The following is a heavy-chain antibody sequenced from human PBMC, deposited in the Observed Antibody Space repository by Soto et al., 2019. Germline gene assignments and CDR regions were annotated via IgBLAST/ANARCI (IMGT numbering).Heavy chain of an antibody. Sequence: QITLKESGPTLVQPTQTLTLTCTFSGFSLSSTRMAVGWIRQPPEKALEWLALIYWDDDKRYSPFLKSRLTITKDTSKNQVVLTMSNMDPVDTARYYCAHIVVAGLGYYFDYWCQGTLVTVSS. CDR1: GFSLSSTRMA. CDR3: AHIVVAGLGYYFDY. J-gene: IGHJ4*02. D-gene: IGHD6-19*01. V-gene: IGHV2-5*02. CDR2: IYWDDDK.